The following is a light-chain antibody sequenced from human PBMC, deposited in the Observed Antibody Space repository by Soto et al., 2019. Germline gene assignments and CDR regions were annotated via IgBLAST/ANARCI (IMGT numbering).Light chain of an antibody. CDR3: QTWATGIQV. J-gene: IGLJ2*01. V-gene: IGLV4-69*01. CDR1: SGHNTYS. CDR2: LNSDGSH. Sequence: QSVLTQSPSASASLGASVKLTCTLSSGHNTYSIAWHQQQPEKGPRFLMKLNSDGSHSRGDGIPDRFSGSSSGAERYLTISSLQSEDDADYYCQTWATGIQVFGGGTKLTVL.